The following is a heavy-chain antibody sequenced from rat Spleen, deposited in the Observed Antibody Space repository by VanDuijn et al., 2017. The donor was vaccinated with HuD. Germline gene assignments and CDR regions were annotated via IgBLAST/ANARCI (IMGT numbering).Heavy chain of an antibody. V-gene: IGHV5-29*01. CDR2: ISYDGSST. CDR1: GFTFSDYY. D-gene: IGHD1-12*03. J-gene: IGHJ4*01. Sequence: EVQLVESDGGLVQPGRSLKLSCAASGFTFSDYYMAWVRQAPTKGLEWVATISYDGSSTYYRDSVKGRFTISRDNAKSTLYLQMDSLRSEDTATYYCARQGDYYDGYYHVDYYVMDAWGQGASVTVSS. CDR3: ARQGDYYDGYYHVDYYVMDA.